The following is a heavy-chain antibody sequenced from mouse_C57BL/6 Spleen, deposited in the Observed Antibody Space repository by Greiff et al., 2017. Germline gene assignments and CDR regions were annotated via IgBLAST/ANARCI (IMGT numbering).Heavy chain of an antibody. D-gene: IGHD2-4*01. CDR1: GYTFTGYW. Sequence: VQLQQSGAELMKPGASVKLSCKATGYTFTGYWIEWVKQRPGHGLEWIGEILPGSGSTNYTEKFKGKATFTADTSSNTAYMQLSSLTTEDSAIYYCARRGDYDPYYFDYWGQGTTLTVAS. CDR2: ILPGSGST. V-gene: IGHV1-9*01. CDR3: ARRGDYDPYYFDY. J-gene: IGHJ2*01.